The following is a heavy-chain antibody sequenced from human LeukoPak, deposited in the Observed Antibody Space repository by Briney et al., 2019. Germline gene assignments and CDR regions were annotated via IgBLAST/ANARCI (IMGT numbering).Heavy chain of an antibody. D-gene: IGHD3-22*01. J-gene: IGHJ4*02. CDR2: IYYSGST. V-gene: IGHV4-39*07. CDR3: AREILYDSTGYYL. CDR1: GASISTNSYY. Sequence: SETLSLTCTVSGASISTNSYYWGWIRQPPGKGLEWIGSIYYSGSTYYNPSLKSRVTISIDTSKNQFSLRLRSVTAADTAVYYCAREILYDSTGYYLWGQGTVVTVSS.